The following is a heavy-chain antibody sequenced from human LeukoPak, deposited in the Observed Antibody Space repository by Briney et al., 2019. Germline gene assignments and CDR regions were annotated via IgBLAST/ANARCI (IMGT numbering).Heavy chain of an antibody. CDR1: GYTYTSYD. D-gene: IGHD3-3*01. J-gene: IGHJ6*02. CDR2: MNPNSGST. V-gene: IGHV1-8*01. CDR3: ARARLLEFFGMDV. Sequence: ASVKVSCKASGYTYTSYDINWVRQATGQGLEWMGWMNPNSGSTGYAQKFQGRVTMTRNTSISTAYMELSSLGSGDTAVYYCARARLLEFFGMDVWGLGTTVTVSS.